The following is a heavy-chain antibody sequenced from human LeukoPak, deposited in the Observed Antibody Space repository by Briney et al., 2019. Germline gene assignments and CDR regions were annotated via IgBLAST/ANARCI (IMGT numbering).Heavy chain of an antibody. CDR1: GGSISSGGYY. CDR3: ARVDGGNSLYFDY. D-gene: IGHD4-23*01. J-gene: IGHJ4*02. Sequence: SETLSLTCTVSGGSISSGGYYWSWIRQHPGKGLEWIGYIYYSGSTYYNPSLKSRVTISVDTSKNQFSLKLSSMTAADTAVYYCARVDGGNSLYFDYWGQGTLVTVSS. CDR2: IYYSGST. V-gene: IGHV4-31*03.